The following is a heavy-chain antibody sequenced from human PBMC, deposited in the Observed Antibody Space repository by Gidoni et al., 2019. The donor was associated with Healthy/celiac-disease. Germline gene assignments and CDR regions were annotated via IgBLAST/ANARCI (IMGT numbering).Heavy chain of an antibody. CDR3: ARAKGYAFDI. CDR2: ISYDGSNK. CDR1: GFTFSSYG. J-gene: IGHJ3*02. Sequence: QLQLVESGGGVVQPGRSLRLSCAASGFTFSSYGMHWVRQAPGKGLEWVAVISYDGSNKYYADSVKGRFTISRDNSKNTLYLQMNSLRAEDTAVYYCARAKGYAFDIWGQGTMVTVSS. V-gene: IGHV3-30*03.